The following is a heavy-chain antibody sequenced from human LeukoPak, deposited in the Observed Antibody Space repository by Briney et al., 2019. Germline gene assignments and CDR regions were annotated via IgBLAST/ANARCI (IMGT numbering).Heavy chain of an antibody. CDR2: ISTYNGNT. Sequence: GASVKVSCKASGYTFTTYAVSWVRQAPAQGLEWMGWISTYNGNTEYVKSLQGRVTMTTDTSSSTAYMELRGLKSDDTAVYYCARFWTGYLPDYWGQGTLVTVSS. V-gene: IGHV1-18*01. J-gene: IGHJ4*02. CDR3: ARFWTGYLPDY. CDR1: GYTFTTYA. D-gene: IGHD3/OR15-3a*01.